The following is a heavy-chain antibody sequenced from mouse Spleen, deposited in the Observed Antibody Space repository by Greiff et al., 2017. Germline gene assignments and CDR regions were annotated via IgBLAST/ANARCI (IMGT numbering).Heavy chain of an antibody. CDR2: IWTGGGT. CDR3: ASHYGSSYEVYFDY. V-gene: IGHV2-9-1*01. D-gene: IGHD1-1*01. CDR1: GFSLTSYA. Sequence: QVQLQQSGPGLVAPSQSLSITCTVSGFSLTSYAISWVRQPPGKGLEWLGVIWTGGGTNYNSALKSRLSISKDNSKSQVFLKMNSLQTDDTARYYCASHYGSSYEVYFDYWGQGTTLTVSS. J-gene: IGHJ2*01.